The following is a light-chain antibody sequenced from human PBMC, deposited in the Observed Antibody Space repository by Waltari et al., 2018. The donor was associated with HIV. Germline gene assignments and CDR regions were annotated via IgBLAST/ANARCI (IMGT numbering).Light chain of an antibody. CDR1: SSNIGAGYD. J-gene: IGLJ2*01. Sequence: QSVLTQPPSVSGAPGQRVTISCTGSSSNIGAGYDVHWSQQLPGTAPRVLIYGNSNRPSGVPDRFSGSKSGTSASLAITGLQAEDEADYYCQSYDTSLSGSGVFGGGTKLTVL. V-gene: IGLV1-40*01. CDR2: GNS. CDR3: QSYDTSLSGSGV.